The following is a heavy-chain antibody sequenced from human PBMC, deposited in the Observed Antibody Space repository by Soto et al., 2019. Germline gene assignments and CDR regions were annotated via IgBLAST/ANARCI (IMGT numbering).Heavy chain of an antibody. J-gene: IGHJ6*02. CDR2: ISYDERNK. CDR3: ARAVATISYYGMEV. Sequence: GGSLRLSCAASEFTFGNYAMHWVRQAPGKGLEWVAVISYDERNKYYADSVKGRFTISRDNSKHTLYPQMDSLRAEDTALYYCARAVATISYYGMEVRGQGSTVTVSS. CDR1: EFTFGNYA. V-gene: IGHV3-30*03. D-gene: IGHD5-12*01.